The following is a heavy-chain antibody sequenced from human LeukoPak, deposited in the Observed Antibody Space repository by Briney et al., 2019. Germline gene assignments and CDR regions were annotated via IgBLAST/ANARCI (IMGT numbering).Heavy chain of an antibody. Sequence: ASMKVSCKASGYTFTGYYMHWVRQAPGQGLEWMGWINPNSGGTNYAQKFQGRVTMTRDTSISTAYMELSRLRSDDTAVYYCARTRQPSPHFDYWGQGTLVTVSS. J-gene: IGHJ4*02. CDR1: GYTFTGYY. CDR3: ARTRQPSPHFDY. D-gene: IGHD5-18*01. V-gene: IGHV1-2*02. CDR2: INPNSGGT.